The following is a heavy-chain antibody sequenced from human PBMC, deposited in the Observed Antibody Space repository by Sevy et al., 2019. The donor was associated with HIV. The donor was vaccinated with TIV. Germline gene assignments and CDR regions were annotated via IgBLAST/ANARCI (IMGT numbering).Heavy chain of an antibody. CDR3: ARVKAGGSCWAFDP. J-gene: IGHJ5*02. Sequence: TLSLTCTVSGGSISSDGYYWSWIRQHPGKGLEWIGYIYYSGSTYYNPSLKSRVTISVGTSKNRFSLRLSSVTAADTAVYYCARVKAGGSCWAFDPWGQRTLVTVSS. D-gene: IGHD2-15*01. CDR1: GGSISSDGYY. CDR2: IYYSGST. V-gene: IGHV4-31*03.